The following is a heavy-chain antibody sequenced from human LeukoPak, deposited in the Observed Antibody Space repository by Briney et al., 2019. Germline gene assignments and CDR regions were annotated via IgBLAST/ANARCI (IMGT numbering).Heavy chain of an antibody. Sequence: VASVTVSCTASGGTFSSYAISWVRQAPGQGLEWMGGIIPIFGTANYAQKFQGRVTITADESTSTAYMELSSLRSEDTAVYYCARGDSTNYDFWSGYPPLKYNWFDPWGQGTLVTVSS. CDR2: IIPIFGTA. J-gene: IGHJ5*02. D-gene: IGHD3-3*01. CDR3: ARGDSTNYDFWSGYPPLKYNWFDP. CDR1: GGTFSSYA. V-gene: IGHV1-69*13.